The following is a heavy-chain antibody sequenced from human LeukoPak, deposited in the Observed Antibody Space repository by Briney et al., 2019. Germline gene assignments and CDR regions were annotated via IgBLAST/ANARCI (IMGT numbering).Heavy chain of an antibody. V-gene: IGHV3-15*01. CDR1: GFTFSNAW. Sequence: GGSLRLSCAASGFTFSNAWMSWVRQAPGKGLEWVGRIKSKTDGGTTDYAAPVKGRFTISRDDSKNTLYLPMNSLKTEDTAVYYCTKGYSYGFWRWFDPWGQGTLVTVSS. D-gene: IGHD5-18*01. CDR2: IKSKTDGGTT. CDR3: TKGYSYGFWRWFDP. J-gene: IGHJ5*02.